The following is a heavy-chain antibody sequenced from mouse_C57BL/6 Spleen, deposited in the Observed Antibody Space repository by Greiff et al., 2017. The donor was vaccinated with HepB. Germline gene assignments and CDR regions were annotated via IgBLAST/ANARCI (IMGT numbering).Heavy chain of an antibody. CDR3: ARIYGSSPYAMDY. CDR2: IYPGDGDT. D-gene: IGHD1-1*01. Sequence: VKLVESGAELVKPGASVKISCKASGYAFSSYWMNWVKQRPGKGLEWIGQIYPGDGDTNYNGKFKGKATLTADKSSSTAYMQLSSLTSEDSAVYFCARIYGSSPYAMDYWGQGTSVTVSS. J-gene: IGHJ4*01. CDR1: GYAFSSYW. V-gene: IGHV1-80*01.